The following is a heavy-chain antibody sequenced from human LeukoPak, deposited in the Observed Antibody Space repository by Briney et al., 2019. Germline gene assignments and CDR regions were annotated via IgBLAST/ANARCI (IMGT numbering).Heavy chain of an antibody. CDR2: IIPIFGTA. D-gene: IGHD1/OR15-1a*01. CDR3: ARGWGNWNTFDY. V-gene: IGHV1-69*01. Sequence: ASVKVSCKASGGTFSSYAISWVRQAPGQGLEWMGGIIPIFGTANYAQKFQGRVTITADESTSTAYMELSSLRSEDTAVYYCARGWGNWNTFDYWGQGTLVTVSS. J-gene: IGHJ4*02. CDR1: GGTFSSYA.